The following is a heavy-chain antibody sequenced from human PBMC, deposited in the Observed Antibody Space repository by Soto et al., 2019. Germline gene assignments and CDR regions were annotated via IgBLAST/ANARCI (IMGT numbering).Heavy chain of an antibody. CDR2: IWFDGSNI. CDR1: GFTFSTYA. V-gene: IGHV3-33*01. J-gene: IGHJ2*01. CDR3: ARLGAIQYWYVDL. D-gene: IGHD1-26*01. Sequence: VQLVESGGGVVQPGRSLRLSCAASGFTFSTYAMHWVRQAPGKGLEWMAVIWFDGSNIYYADSVKGRFTISRDNSKNTVYLHMSNLRAEDTAVYYCARLGAIQYWYVDLWGRGTLVTVSS.